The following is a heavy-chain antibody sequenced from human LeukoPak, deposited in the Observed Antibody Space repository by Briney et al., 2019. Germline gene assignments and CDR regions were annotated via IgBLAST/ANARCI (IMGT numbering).Heavy chain of an antibody. CDR2: ISGSGGST. V-gene: IGHV3-23*01. D-gene: IGHD3-22*01. J-gene: IGHJ4*02. CDR3: AKSHTGYYYDSSGSDY. Sequence: PGGSLRLSCAASGFTFSSYAMSWVRQAPGEGLEWVSAISGSGGSTYYADSVKGRFTISRDNSKNTLYLQMNSLRAEDTAVYYCAKSHTGYYYDSSGSDYWGQGTLVTVSS. CDR1: GFTFSSYA.